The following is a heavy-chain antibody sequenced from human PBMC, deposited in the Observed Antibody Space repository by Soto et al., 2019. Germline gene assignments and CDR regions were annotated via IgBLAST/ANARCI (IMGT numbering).Heavy chain of an antibody. CDR2: IIPILGIA. Sequence: QVQLVQSGAEVKKPGSSVKVSCKASGGTFSSYTISWVRQAPGQGLEWMGRIIPILGIANYAQNFQGRVTITADNSTSAAYMELSSLRSEDRAVYYCARGTTRPAYYWGQGTLVTVSS. CDR3: ARGTTRPAYY. V-gene: IGHV1-69*02. J-gene: IGHJ4*02. D-gene: IGHD1-1*01. CDR1: GGTFSSYT.